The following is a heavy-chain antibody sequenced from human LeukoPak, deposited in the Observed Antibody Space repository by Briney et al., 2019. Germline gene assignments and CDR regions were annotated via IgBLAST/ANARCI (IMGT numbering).Heavy chain of an antibody. D-gene: IGHD5-18*01. CDR1: GFTFSSDA. CDR3: ARYRGYSYGPRRVLDP. Sequence: GSLRLSCAASGFTFSSDAMSWVRQPPGKGLEWIGEINHSGSTNYNPSLKSRVTISVDTSKNQFSLKLSSVTAADTAVYYCARYRGYSYGPRRVLDPWGQGTLVTVSS. J-gene: IGHJ5*02. V-gene: IGHV4-34*01. CDR2: INHSGST.